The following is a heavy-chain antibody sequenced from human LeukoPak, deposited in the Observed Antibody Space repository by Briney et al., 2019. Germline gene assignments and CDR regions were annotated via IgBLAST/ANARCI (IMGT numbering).Heavy chain of an antibody. D-gene: IGHD3-9*01. J-gene: IGHJ5*02. Sequence: GKSLKISCKGSGYSFTSYWIGWVRQMPGKGLEWMGIIYPGDSDTRYSPSFQGQVTISADKSNSTAYLHWSSLKASDTAMYYCARRLDILTGYCFDPWGQGTLVTVSS. CDR2: IYPGDSDT. CDR3: ARRLDILTGYCFDP. V-gene: IGHV5-51*01. CDR1: GYSFTSYW.